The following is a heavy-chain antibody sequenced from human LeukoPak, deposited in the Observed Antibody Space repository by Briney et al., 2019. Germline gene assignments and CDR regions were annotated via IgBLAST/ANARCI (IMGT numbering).Heavy chain of an antibody. Sequence: PGGSLRLSCAASGFTLSSFGMNWVRQAPGKGLEWVSSISSSSSYIYYADSVKGRFTISRDNAKNSLYLQMNSLRAEDTALYYCAKELIAASGSDAFDVWGQGTMVTVSS. CDR3: AKELIAASGSDAFDV. J-gene: IGHJ3*01. CDR2: ISSSSSYI. D-gene: IGHD6-25*01. V-gene: IGHV3-21*04. CDR1: GFTLSSFG.